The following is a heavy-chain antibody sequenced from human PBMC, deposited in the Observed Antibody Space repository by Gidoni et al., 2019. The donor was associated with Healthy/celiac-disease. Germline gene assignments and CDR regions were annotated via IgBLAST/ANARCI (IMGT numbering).Heavy chain of an antibody. D-gene: IGHD2-21*01. CDR2: IYTSGST. J-gene: IGHJ6*02. V-gene: IGHV4-61*02. Sequence: QVQLQESGPGLVQPSPTLSLTCTVSGGSISSGRYYWSWIRQPAGKGLEWIGRIYTSGSTNYNPSLKSRVTISVDTSKNQFSLKLSSVTAADTAVYYCARDRVVMALKYYYYYGMDVWGQVTTVTVSS. CDR3: ARDRVVMALKYYYYYGMDV. CDR1: GGSISSGRYY.